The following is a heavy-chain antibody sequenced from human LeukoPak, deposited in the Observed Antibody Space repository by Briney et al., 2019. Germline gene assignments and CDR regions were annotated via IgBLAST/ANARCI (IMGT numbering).Heavy chain of an antibody. D-gene: IGHD5-18*01. J-gene: IGHJ4*02. CDR3: ARERRGYSLGFDY. V-gene: IGHV3-53*01. Sequence: GGSLRLSCAACWFTVSSNYMSWVRQAPGKGLEWVSVIYTGGDTYYADSVKGRFTISRDNSKNTLYLQMNSLRAEDTAVYYCARERRGYSLGFDYWGQGTLVTVSS. CDR1: WFTVSSNY. CDR2: IYTGGDT.